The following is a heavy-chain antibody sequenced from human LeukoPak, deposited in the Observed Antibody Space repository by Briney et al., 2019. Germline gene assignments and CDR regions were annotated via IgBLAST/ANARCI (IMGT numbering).Heavy chain of an antibody. CDR3: AKDEAGGGIYYGMDV. CDR2: ISGSGGST. Sequence: GGSLRLSCAASGFTFSSYAMSWVRQAPGKGLEWVSVISGSGGSTYYADSVKGRFTISRDNSKNTLYLQMNSLRAEDTAVYYCAKDEAGGGIYYGMDVWGQGTTVTVSS. V-gene: IGHV3-23*01. CDR1: GFTFSSYA. D-gene: IGHD3-16*01. J-gene: IGHJ6*02.